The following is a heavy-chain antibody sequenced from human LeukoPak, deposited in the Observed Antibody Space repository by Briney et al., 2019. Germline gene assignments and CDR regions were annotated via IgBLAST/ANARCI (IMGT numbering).Heavy chain of an antibody. V-gene: IGHV1-2*02. Sequence: APVKVSCKASGYTFTGHYMHWVRQAPGQGLEWMGWIYPKSGGTNYAQKFQSRVTMTRDTSITTAFMELNILKSDDTAVYYCVRDGYSGGAFDIWGQGTMVTVSS. CDR2: IYPKSGGT. D-gene: IGHD5-12*01. J-gene: IGHJ3*02. CDR1: GYTFTGHY. CDR3: VRDGYSGGAFDI.